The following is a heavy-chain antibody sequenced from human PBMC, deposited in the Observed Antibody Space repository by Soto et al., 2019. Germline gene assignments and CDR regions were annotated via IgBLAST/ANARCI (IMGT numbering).Heavy chain of an antibody. J-gene: IGHJ4*02. V-gene: IGHV4-31*03. Sequence: QVQLQESGPGLVKPSQTLSLTCTVSGGSISSGGYYWSWIRQHPGKGLEWIGYIYYSGSTYYNPSLKSRATISVDTSKNQFSLKLSSVTAADTAVYYCARASSTYDFWSGYYGHFDYWGQGTLVTVSS. D-gene: IGHD3-3*01. CDR3: ARASSTYDFWSGYYGHFDY. CDR2: IYYSGST. CDR1: GGSISSGGYY.